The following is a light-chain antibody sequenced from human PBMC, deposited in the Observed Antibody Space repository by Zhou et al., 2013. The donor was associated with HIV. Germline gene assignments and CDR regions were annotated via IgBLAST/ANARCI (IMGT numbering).Light chain of an antibody. Sequence: EIVMSQSPGTVAVSLGERVTLSCTASQSIGRSLAWYQQKPGQTPTFLIYAASARAPGVPARFSGSGSGTDFILTITRVEPEDSAVYYCQHHGPSLWTFGQGTKVEIK. CDR2: AAS. CDR1: QSIGRS. V-gene: IGKV3-15*01. CDR3: QHHGPSLWT. J-gene: IGKJ1*01.